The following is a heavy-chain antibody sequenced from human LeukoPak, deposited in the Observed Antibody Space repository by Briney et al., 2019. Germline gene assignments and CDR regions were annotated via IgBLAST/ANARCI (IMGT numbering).Heavy chain of an antibody. D-gene: IGHD2-21*02. Sequence: GGSLRLSCAASGFTFSSYAMHWVRQAPGKGLEWVAVISYDGSNKYYADSVKGRFTISRDNSKNTLYLQMNSLRAEDTAVYYCAREAYCGGDCHFDYWGQGTLVTVSS. CDR1: GFTFSSYA. CDR3: AREAYCGGDCHFDY. CDR2: ISYDGSNK. V-gene: IGHV3-30*04. J-gene: IGHJ4*02.